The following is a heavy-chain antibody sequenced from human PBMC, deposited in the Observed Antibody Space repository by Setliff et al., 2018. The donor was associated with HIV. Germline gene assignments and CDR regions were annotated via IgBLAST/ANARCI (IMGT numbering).Heavy chain of an antibody. CDR3: AKASRGEYYDNSGFFVTYFDY. J-gene: IGHJ4*02. Sequence: GGSLRLSCATSGFTFRTYAVSWVRQAPGKGLEWVSGITGSGGSTYYADSVKGRSTISRDNSGDTLYLHINSLRAEDTAVYYCAKASRGEYYDNSGFFVTYFDYWGQGKLVTVSS. V-gene: IGHV3-23*01. CDR1: GFTFRTYA. CDR2: ITGSGGST. D-gene: IGHD3-22*01.